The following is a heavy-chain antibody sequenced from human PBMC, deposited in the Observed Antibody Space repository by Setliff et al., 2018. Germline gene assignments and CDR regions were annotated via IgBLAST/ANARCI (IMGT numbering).Heavy chain of an antibody. Sequence: LRLSCAASGFTFSSYSMNWVRQAPGKGLEWVSYISGSGSTIYYADSVKGRFTISRDNAKTSLYLQMNSLRADDTAVYYCARLRAPGSHGLDPWGQGTLVTVS. D-gene: IGHD3-10*01. CDR1: GFTFSSYS. CDR2: ISGSGSTI. V-gene: IGHV3-48*01. CDR3: ARLRAPGSHGLDP. J-gene: IGHJ5*02.